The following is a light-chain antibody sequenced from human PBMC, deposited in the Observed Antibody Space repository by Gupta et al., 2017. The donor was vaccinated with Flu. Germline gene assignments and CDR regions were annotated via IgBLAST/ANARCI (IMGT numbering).Light chain of an antibody. CDR3: TAWDDSRWV. CDR2: RNY. Sequence: QSVLTQPPSASGTPGQRATISCSGGSSDLGSLHVHWYQQLPGTAPKLLIYRNYQRPSGFPDRFSGSKSVTSASLTISGLRSEDEADYYCTAWDDSRWVFGGGTKLTVL. V-gene: IGLV1-47*01. CDR1: SSDLGSLH. J-gene: IGLJ3*02.